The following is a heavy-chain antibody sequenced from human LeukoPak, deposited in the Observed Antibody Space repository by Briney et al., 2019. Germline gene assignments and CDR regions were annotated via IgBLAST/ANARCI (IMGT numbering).Heavy chain of an antibody. V-gene: IGHV3-48*04. CDR1: GFTFSSYS. CDR2: ISSSGSTI. J-gene: IGHJ4*02. CDR3: ARVPPYYYDSSGYYLDY. Sequence: GGSLRLSCAASGFTFSSYSMNWVRQAPGKGLERVSYISSSGSTIYYADSVKGRFTISRDNDKNSMYLQMNSLRAEDTAVYYCARVPPYYYDSSGYYLDYWGQGTLVTVSS. D-gene: IGHD3-22*01.